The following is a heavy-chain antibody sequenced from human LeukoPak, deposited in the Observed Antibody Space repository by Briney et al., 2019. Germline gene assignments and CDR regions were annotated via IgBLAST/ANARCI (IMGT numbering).Heavy chain of an antibody. V-gene: IGHV4-34*01. J-gene: IGHJ5*02. CDR2: INHSGST. Sequence: SETLSLTCAVYGGSFSGYYWSWIRQPPGKGLEWIGEINHSGSTNYNPSLKSRVTISVDTSKNQFYLKLSSVTAADTAVYYCARDPTGRYGSGAFDPWGQGTLVTVSS. D-gene: IGHD3-10*01. CDR1: GGSFSGYY. CDR3: ARDPTGRYGSGAFDP.